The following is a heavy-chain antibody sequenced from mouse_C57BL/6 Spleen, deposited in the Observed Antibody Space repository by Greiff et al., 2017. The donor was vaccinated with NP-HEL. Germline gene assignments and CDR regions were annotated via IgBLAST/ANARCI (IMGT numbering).Heavy chain of an antibody. CDR2: ISSGSSTI. V-gene: IGHV5-17*01. D-gene: IGHD2-4*01. J-gene: IGHJ3*01. Sequence: DVKLVESGGGLVKPGGSLKLSCAASGFTFSDYGMHWVRQAPEKGLEWVAYISSGSSTIYYADTVKGRFTISRDNAKNTLFLQMTSLRSEDTAMYYCARRDYDHAWFAYWGQGTLVTVSA. CDR1: GFTFSDYG. CDR3: ARRDYDHAWFAY.